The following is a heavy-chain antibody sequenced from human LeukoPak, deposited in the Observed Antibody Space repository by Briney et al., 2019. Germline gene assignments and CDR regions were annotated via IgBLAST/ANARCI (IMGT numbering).Heavy chain of an antibody. J-gene: IGHJ3*02. D-gene: IGHD3-22*01. CDR3: ARAATYYYDSSGYYPYAFGI. CDR2: ISSSSSTI. CDR1: GFTFSSYS. V-gene: IGHV3-48*02. Sequence: GGSLRLSCAPSGFTFSSYSMNWVRQAPGKGLEWVSYISSSSSTIYYADSVKGRFTISRDNAKNSLYLQLNSLRDEDTAVYYCARAATYYYDSSGYYPYAFGIWGQGTMVTVSS.